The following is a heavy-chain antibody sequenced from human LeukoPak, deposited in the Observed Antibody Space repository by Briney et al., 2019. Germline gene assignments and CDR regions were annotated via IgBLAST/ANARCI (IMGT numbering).Heavy chain of an antibody. CDR2: IYTSGST. V-gene: IGHV4-61*02. J-gene: IGHJ5*02. D-gene: IGHD3-9*01. CDR3: ARAVDDWLLGSNWFDP. CDR1: GGSISSGSYY. Sequence: SETLSLTCTVSGGSISSGSYYWSWIRQPAGKGLEWIGRIYTSGSTNYNPSLKSRVTISVDTSKNQFSLKLSSVTAADTAVYYCARAVDDWLLGSNWFDPWGQGTLVTVSS.